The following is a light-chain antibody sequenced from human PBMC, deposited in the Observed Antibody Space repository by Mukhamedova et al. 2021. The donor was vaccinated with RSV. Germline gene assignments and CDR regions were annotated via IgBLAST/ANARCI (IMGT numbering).Light chain of an antibody. J-gene: IGLJ2*01. CDR2: EVH. CDR3: SSYTFMSTVI. CDR1: DVGYFDY. V-gene: IGLV2-14*01. Sequence: DVGYFDYVSWYQQHPGRAPKLLISEVHNQPSGIPDRFSGSKSGNTASLTISGLQTEDESLYYCSSYTFMSTVIFGGGTKVTVL.